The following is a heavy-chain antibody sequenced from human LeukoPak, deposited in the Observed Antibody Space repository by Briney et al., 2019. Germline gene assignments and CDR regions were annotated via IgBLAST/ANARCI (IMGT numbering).Heavy chain of an antibody. D-gene: IGHD6-19*01. Sequence: GASVKVSCKVSGYTLTELSMHWVRQAPGKGLEWMGGFDPEDGETIYARKFQGRVTMTEDTSTDTAYMELSSLRSEDTAVYYCATGDSSGWYYFDYWGQGTLVTVSS. CDR2: FDPEDGET. J-gene: IGHJ4*02. V-gene: IGHV1-24*01. CDR1: GYTLTELS. CDR3: ATGDSSGWYYFDY.